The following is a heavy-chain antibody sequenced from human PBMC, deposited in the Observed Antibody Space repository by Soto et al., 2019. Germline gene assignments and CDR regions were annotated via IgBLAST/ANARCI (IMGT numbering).Heavy chain of an antibody. CDR1: GFTFSSYA. CDR3: AKDRHVVLGYFDY. J-gene: IGHJ4*02. Sequence: GGSLRLSSAASGFTFSSYAMSWVRQAPGKGLEWVSAISGSGGSTYYADSVKGRFTISRDNSKNTLYLQMNSLRAEDTAVYYCAKDRHVVLGYFDYWGQGTLVTVSS. D-gene: IGHD3-10*01. V-gene: IGHV3-23*01. CDR2: ISGSGGST.